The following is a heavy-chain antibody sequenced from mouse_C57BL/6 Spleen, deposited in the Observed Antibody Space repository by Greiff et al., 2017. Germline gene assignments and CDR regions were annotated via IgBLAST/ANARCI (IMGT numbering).Heavy chain of an antibody. V-gene: IGHV1-80*01. CDR1: GYAFSSYW. J-gene: IGHJ3*01. Sequence: QVQLKQSGAELVKPGASVQISCKASGYAFSSYWMNWVKQRPGKGLEWIGKIYPGDGDPNYNGQLKGKATLTADKSSSTAYMQRSSLTSEDSAVYFCARDYYDYQGGLAYWGQGTLVTVSA. CDR2: IYPGDGDP. D-gene: IGHD2-4*01. CDR3: ARDYYDYQGGLAY.